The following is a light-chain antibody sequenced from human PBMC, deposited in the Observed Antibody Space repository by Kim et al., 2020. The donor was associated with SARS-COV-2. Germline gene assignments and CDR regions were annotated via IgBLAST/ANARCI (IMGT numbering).Light chain of an antibody. Sequence: QSVLTQPASVSGSPGQSITISCTGTSSDVGGYNYVSWYQQHPGKAPKLMIYDVSKRPSGVSNRFSGSKSGNTASLTISGLQAEDEADYYCSSYTSSSPLYVFGTGTKVTVL. CDR1: SSDVGGYNY. V-gene: IGLV2-14*01. CDR3: SSYTSSSPLYV. CDR2: DVS. J-gene: IGLJ1*01.